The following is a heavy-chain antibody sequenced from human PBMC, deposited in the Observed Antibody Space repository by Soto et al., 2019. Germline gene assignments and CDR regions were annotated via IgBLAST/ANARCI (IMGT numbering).Heavy chain of an antibody. D-gene: IGHD2-2*01. V-gene: IGHV3-7*01. Sequence: GGSLRLSCAASGFTFSNYGMNWVRQSPGKGLEWVANIKQDGSEKYFVDSVKGRFTISRDNAKNSLYLQMNSLRAEDTAVYYCARDLGRTAAGYYYYYAMDVWGQGTTVTVSS. CDR2: IKQDGSEK. CDR3: ARDLGRTAAGYYYYYAMDV. J-gene: IGHJ6*02. CDR1: GFTFSNYG.